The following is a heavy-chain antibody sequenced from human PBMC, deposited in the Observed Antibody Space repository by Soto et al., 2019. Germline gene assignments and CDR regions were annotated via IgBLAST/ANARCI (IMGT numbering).Heavy chain of an antibody. J-gene: IGHJ4*02. CDR2: INPDIGVP. D-gene: IGHD3-16*01. Sequence: ASVKVSCKASGYTFTVYYVNCAVQAPLQGREWMGWINPDIGVPNYAQKFQGRVTLSRDTSINTAYMELSRLTSDDTAMYYCARTDYLFSTLTYYFDYWGQGTLVTVSS. CDR3: ARTDYLFSTLTYYFDY. V-gene: IGHV1-2*02. CDR1: GYTFTVYY.